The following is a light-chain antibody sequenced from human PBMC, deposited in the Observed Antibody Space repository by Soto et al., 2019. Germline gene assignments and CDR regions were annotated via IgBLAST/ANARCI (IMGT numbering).Light chain of an antibody. J-gene: IGKJ4*01. V-gene: IGKV1-9*01. CDR2: AAS. CDR1: QGISTY. Sequence: DIQLTQSPSSLSASVGDRVTITCRASQGISTYLAWHQQKPGEAPKLLIYAASTLQSGVPARFSGSGSGTDFTLTISSLQPEDFATYYCQQRNSYPLTFXGGTKVDIK. CDR3: QQRNSYPLT.